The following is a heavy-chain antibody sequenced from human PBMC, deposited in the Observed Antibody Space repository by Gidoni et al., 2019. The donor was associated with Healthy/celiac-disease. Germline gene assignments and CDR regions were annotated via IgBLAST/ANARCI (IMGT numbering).Heavy chain of an antibody. V-gene: IGHV4-59*01. CDR3: ARFDYGDPEIYYYYGMDV. CDR1: GGSISSYY. D-gene: IGHD4-17*01. J-gene: IGHJ6*02. CDR2: IYYSGST. Sequence: QVQLQESGPGLVKPSETLSLPCTVSGGSISSYYWSWIRQPPGKGLEWIGYIYYSGSTNYNPSLKSRVTISVDTSKNQFSLKLSSVTAADTAVYYCARFDYGDPEIYYYYGMDVWGQGTTVTVSS.